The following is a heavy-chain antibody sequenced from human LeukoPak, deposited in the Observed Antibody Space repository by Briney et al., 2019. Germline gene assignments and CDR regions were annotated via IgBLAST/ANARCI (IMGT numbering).Heavy chain of an antibody. J-gene: IGHJ4*02. CDR3: AREGLVGGGGGFDY. Sequence: SETLSLTCTVSGGSISTSSYYWGWIRQPPGKGLEWIGSIYYSGSTYYNPPLKSRVTISVDTSKNQFSLKLSSVTAADTAVYYCAREGLVGGGGGFDYWGQGTLVTVSS. V-gene: IGHV4-39*07. CDR2: IYYSGST. CDR1: GGSISTSSYY. D-gene: IGHD3-16*01.